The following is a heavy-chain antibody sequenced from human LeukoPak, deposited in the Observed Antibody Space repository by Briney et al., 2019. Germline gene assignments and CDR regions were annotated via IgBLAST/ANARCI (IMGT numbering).Heavy chain of an antibody. J-gene: IGHJ4*02. D-gene: IGHD4-23*01. CDR1: GFTFSRYW. CDR2: IASDGSST. CDR3: ARGRPHGNDY. V-gene: IGHV3-74*01. Sequence: GGALRLSCADSGFTFSRYWMNWVRQAPGKGVVWVSRIASDGSSTTYADSVKGRFSISRDNAKNTLYLQMNSLRVEDTAVYYCARGRPHGNDYWGQGTLVTVSS.